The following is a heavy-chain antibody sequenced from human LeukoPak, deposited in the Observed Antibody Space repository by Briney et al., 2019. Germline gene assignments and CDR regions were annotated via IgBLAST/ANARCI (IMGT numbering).Heavy chain of an antibody. V-gene: IGHV4-39*01. CDR1: GGSISSSSYY. CDR2: IYYSGST. Sequence: SETLSLTCTVSGGSISSSSYYWGWTRQPPGKGLEWIGSIYYSGSTYYNPSLKSRVTISVDTSKNQFSLKLSSVTAADTAVYYCARQGYPGNYYYYGMDVWGQGTTVTVSS. D-gene: IGHD2-15*01. J-gene: IGHJ6*02. CDR3: ARQGYPGNYYYYGMDV.